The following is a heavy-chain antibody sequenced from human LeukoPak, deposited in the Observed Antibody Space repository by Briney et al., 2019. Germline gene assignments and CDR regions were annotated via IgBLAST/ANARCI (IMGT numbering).Heavy chain of an antibody. D-gene: IGHD3-9*01. CDR1: GGSFSGYY. J-gene: IGHJ5*02. Sequence: SETLSLTCAVYGGSFSGYYWSWIRQPPGKGLEWIGEINHSGSTNYNPSLKSRVTISVDTSKNQFSLKLSSVTAADTAVYYCARVYDILTRTFDPWGQGTLVTVSS. CDR3: ARVYDILTRTFDP. CDR2: INHSGST. V-gene: IGHV4-34*01.